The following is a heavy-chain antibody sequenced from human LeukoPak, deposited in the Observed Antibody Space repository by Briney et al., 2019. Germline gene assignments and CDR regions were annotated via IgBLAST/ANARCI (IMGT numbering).Heavy chain of an antibody. CDR1: GYSFTGHY. CDR2: INTKSGGT. D-gene: IGHD6-19*01. V-gene: IGHV1-2*02. Sequence: AAVKVSCKASGYSFTGHYIQWVRPAPGQGLEWMGCINTKSGGTNYAQKFQSRVTMTRDTTITTAYIELRRVTSDDTAVYYCARVAHTSGWDFDYWGQGTLVTVSS. J-gene: IGHJ4*02. CDR3: ARVAHTSGWDFDY.